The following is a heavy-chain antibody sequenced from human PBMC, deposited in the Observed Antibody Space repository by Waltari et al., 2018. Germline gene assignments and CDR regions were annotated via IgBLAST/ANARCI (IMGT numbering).Heavy chain of an antibody. CDR3: ARVAGIVGATDY. J-gene: IGHJ4*02. V-gene: IGHV4-39*07. CDR1: GGSISSSSYY. Sequence: QLQLQESGPGLVKPSETLSLTCTVSGGSISSSSYYWGWIRQPPGKGLEWIGSMYYSGSTYYNPALKSRVTISVDTSKNQFSLKLSSVTAADTAVYYCARVAGIVGATDYWGQGTLVTVSS. D-gene: IGHD1-26*01. CDR2: MYYSGST.